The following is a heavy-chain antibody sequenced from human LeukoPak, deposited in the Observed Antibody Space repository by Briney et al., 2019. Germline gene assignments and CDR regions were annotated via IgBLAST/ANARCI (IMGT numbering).Heavy chain of an antibody. V-gene: IGHV4-59*08. CDR2: IYYSGST. CDR1: GGSISSYY. Sequence: PSETLSPTCTVSGGSISSYYWSWIRQPPGKGLEWIGYIYYSGSTNYNPSLKSRVTISVDTSKNQFSLKLSSVTAADTAVYYCARHRYFDYWGQGTLVTVSS. CDR3: ARHRYFDY. J-gene: IGHJ4*02.